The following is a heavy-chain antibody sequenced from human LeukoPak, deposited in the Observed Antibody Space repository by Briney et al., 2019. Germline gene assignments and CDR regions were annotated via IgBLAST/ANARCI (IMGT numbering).Heavy chain of an antibody. J-gene: IGHJ4*02. CDR2: IYYSGSI. CDR1: GGSISSYY. D-gene: IGHD3-10*01. Sequence: SETLSLTCTVSGGSISSYYWSWSRQPPGKGGEGIGYIYYSGSINYNPSLKSRVIISVDTSKNQFSLKLSSVPAADTAVYYCARGSGSIGPDYWGQGTLVTVSS. V-gene: IGHV4-59*01. CDR3: ARGSGSIGPDY.